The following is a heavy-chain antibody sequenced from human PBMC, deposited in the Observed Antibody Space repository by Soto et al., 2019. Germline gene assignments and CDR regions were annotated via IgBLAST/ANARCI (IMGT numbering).Heavy chain of an antibody. D-gene: IGHD3-10*01. Sequence: LRLSCAASGFTFDDYAMHWVRQAPGKGLEWVSRISWNSGTTVYADSVKGRFTISRDNAKNSLYLQMNSLRPEDTALYYCAKDTNSGGPAQIDYWGQGTLVTVSS. CDR2: ISWNSGTT. CDR3: AKDTNSGGPAQIDY. CDR1: GFTFDDYA. J-gene: IGHJ4*02. V-gene: IGHV3-9*01.